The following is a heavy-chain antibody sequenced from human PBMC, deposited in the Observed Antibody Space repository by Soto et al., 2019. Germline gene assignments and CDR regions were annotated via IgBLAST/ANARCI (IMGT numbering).Heavy chain of an antibody. J-gene: IGHJ4*02. CDR3: ARLPDYGDLYYFDY. V-gene: IGHV4-39*01. CDR2: IYYSGST. Sequence: SETLSLTCTVSGGSISSSSYYWGWIRQPPGKGLEWIGSIYYSGSTYYNPSLKSRVTISVDTSKNQFSLKLSSVTAADTAVYYCARLPDYGDLYYFDYWGQGTLVTGSS. CDR1: GGSISSSSYY. D-gene: IGHD4-17*01.